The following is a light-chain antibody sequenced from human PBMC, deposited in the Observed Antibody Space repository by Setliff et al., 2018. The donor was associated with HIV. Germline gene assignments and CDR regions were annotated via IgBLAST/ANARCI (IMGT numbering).Light chain of an antibody. V-gene: IGLV2-14*03. CDR1: SSDVGGYNY. CDR2: DVS. CDR3: SSYTSNTTVI. Sequence: QSALTQPASVSGSPGQSITISCTGTSSDVGGYNYVSWYQQHPGKAPKLIIYDVSDRPSGVSRRFSGSKSGNTASLTISGLQAEDEADYYCSSYTSNTTVIFGGGTKVTVL. J-gene: IGLJ2*01.